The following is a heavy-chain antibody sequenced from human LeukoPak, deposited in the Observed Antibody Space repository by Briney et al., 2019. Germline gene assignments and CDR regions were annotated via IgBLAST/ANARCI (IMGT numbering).Heavy chain of an antibody. CDR3: AREGGFYRPLDY. CDR1: GGSVTSTNW. J-gene: IGHJ4*02. V-gene: IGHV4-4*02. CDR2: VHLDGRT. D-gene: IGHD3-3*01. Sequence: SETLSLTCDVSGGSVTSTNWWTWVRQPPGKGLEWIGEVHLDGRTNYNPSLKSRLIMSVALPENHISLRLTSVTAADTAVYYCAREGGFYRPLDYSGQGTLVTVSS.